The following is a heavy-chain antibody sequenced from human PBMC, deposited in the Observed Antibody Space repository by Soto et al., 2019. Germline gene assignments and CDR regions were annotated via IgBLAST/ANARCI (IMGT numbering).Heavy chain of an antibody. J-gene: IGHJ6*02. CDR1: GYTFTSYG. D-gene: IGHD6-6*01. V-gene: IGHV1-18*01. Sequence: ASVKVSCKASGYTFTSYGISWVRQAPGQGLEWMGWISAYNGNTNYAQKLQGRVTMTTDTSTSTAYMELRSLRSDDTAVYYCARVVSSSFEVYYYGMDVWGQGTTVTVSS. CDR2: ISAYNGNT. CDR3: ARVVSSSFEVYYYGMDV.